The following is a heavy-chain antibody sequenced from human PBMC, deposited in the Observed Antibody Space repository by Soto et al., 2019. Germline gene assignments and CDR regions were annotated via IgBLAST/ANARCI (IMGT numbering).Heavy chain of an antibody. Sequence: EEQLLESGGGLAQPGGSLRLSCAASGFTFRGYAMSWVRQAPGKGPEWVSGISGSGDSTYHAKSVKGRFIISRDNSMTTLYLEINSLRAEDTAVYYCAKAYGASHSPFDCWGQGTLVAVSS. D-gene: IGHD2-21*01. J-gene: IGHJ4*02. CDR3: AKAYGASHSPFDC. V-gene: IGHV3-23*01. CDR1: GFTFRGYA. CDR2: ISGSGDST.